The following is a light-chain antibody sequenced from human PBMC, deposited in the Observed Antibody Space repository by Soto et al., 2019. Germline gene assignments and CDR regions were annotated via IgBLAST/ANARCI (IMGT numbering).Light chain of an antibody. Sequence: VMTQSPATLSVSPGERATLSCRASQSVSSNLAWYQQKPGQAPRLLIYGDSTRATGIPARFSGSGSGTQCPLTTSSLQSEDSAVYYCQQYNNWPVTFGQGTKVEIK. J-gene: IGKJ1*01. CDR2: GDS. CDR3: QQYNNWPVT. CDR1: QSVSSN. V-gene: IGKV3-15*01.